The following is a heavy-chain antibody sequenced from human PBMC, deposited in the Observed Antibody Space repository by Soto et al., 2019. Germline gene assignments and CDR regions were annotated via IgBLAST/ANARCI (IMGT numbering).Heavy chain of an antibody. J-gene: IGHJ4*02. D-gene: IGHD1-26*01. Sequence: QVQLVQSGAEVKKPGSSVKVSCKASGGTFSSYAISWVRQAPGQGLEWMGGIIPIFGTANYAQKFQGRVTITXXEXTTXAYMELSSLRSEDTAVYYCARDQGWGVGASYQFDYWGQGTLVTVSS. CDR3: ARDQGWGVGASYQFDY. V-gene: IGHV1-69*05. CDR1: GGTFSSYA. CDR2: IIPIFGTA.